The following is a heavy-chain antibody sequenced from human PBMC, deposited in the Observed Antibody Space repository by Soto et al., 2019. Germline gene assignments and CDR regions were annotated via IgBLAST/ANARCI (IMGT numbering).Heavy chain of an antibody. CDR3: AREAYSSGWYGVNWFDP. J-gene: IGHJ5*02. D-gene: IGHD6-19*01. CDR1: GYTFTSYG. CDR2: ISAYNGNT. Sequence: ASVKLSCKASGYTFTSYGISWLRQARGQGLEWMGLISAYNGNTNDAQKLQGRVTMTTDTSTSTAYMELRSLRSDDTAVYYCAREAYSSGWYGVNWFDPWGQGTLVTVSS. V-gene: IGHV1-18*01.